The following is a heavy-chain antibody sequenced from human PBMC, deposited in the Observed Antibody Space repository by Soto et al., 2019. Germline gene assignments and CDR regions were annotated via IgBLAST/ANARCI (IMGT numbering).Heavy chain of an antibody. V-gene: IGHV1-18*01. Sequence: ASVKVSCKASGYTFTSYGSSWVRQAPGQGLEWMGWISAYNGNTNYAQKLQGRVTMTTDTSTSTAYMELRSLRSDDTAVYYCARRVVIVPATEWFESWDQGTLVTLSS. CDR1: GYTFTSYG. D-gene: IGHD2-15*01. J-gene: IGHJ5*01. CDR2: ISAYNGNT. CDR3: ARRVVIVPATEWFES.